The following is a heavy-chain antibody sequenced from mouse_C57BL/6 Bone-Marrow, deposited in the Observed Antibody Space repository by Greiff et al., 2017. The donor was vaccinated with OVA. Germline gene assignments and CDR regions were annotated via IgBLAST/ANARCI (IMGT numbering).Heavy chain of an antibody. J-gene: IGHJ2*01. D-gene: IGHD2-14*01. V-gene: IGHV1-69*01. CDR3: ARRVRYYFDY. CDR2: IDPSDSYT. CDR1: GYTFTSYW. Sequence: QVQLKQPGAELVMPGASVKLSCKASGYTFTSYWMHWVKQRPGQGLEWIGEIDPSDSYTNYHQKFKGKSTLTVDKSSSTAYMQLSSLTSEDSAVYYCARRVRYYFDYWGQGTTLTVSS.